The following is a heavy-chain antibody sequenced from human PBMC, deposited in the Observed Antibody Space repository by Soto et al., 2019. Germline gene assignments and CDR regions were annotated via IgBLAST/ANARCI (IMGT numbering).Heavy chain of an antibody. CDR3: ARVVVDGDY. J-gene: IGHJ4*02. CDR1: GFTFNNYV. V-gene: IGHV3-23*01. CDR2: VSGSGGST. Sequence: EVQLLESGGGLVQPGGSLRVSCTVSGFTFNNYVISWVRQAPGKGLEWVSAVSGSGGSTYYADSVKGRFTISRDNAKNTLYLQMNSLRVEDTAIYYCARVVVDGDYWGQGTLVTVSS. D-gene: IGHD2-15*01.